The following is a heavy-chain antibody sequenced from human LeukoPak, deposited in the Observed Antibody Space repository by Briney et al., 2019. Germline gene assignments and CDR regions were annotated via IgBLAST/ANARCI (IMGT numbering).Heavy chain of an antibody. CDR1: AGSISSYH. CDR3: ARDHAAFHGFDS. D-gene: IGHD6-25*01. V-gene: IGHV4-4*07. J-gene: IGHJ3*02. Sequence: KPSETLSLTCTVAAGSISSYHWSWIRQPAGKGLEWIGSIYTSGSTNYNPSLKSRVTMSVDTSKNQFSLKLSSVTAADTAVYYCARDHAAFHGFDSWGQGTMVTVSS. CDR2: IYTSGST.